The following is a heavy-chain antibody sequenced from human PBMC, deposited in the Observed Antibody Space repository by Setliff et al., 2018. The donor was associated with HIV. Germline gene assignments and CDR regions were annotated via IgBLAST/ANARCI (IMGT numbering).Heavy chain of an antibody. J-gene: IGHJ2*01. CDR1: GDSITRGSYY. CDR2: IYTSGKT. Sequence: KPSETLSLPCTVSGDSITRGSYYWSWIRQPAGKGLECIGHIYTSGKTHYSPSLKSRITISADTSKNQLSLNLSSVTAADTAVYYCARAAYSGTYLWEPATDLWGRGTLVTSPQ. D-gene: IGHD1-26*01. CDR3: ARAAYSGTYLWEPATDL. V-gene: IGHV4-61*09.